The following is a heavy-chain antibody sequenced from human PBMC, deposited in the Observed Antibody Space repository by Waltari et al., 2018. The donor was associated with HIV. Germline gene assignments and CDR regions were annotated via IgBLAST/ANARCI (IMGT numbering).Heavy chain of an antibody. V-gene: IGHV4-30-2*01. D-gene: IGHD3-22*01. Sequence: QMQLQESGSGLVKPSQPLSPTCAFPGGSISRGGYSLSWLRPPPGKGLEWIGYIYHSGSTYYNPSLKSRVTISVDRSKNQFSLKLSSVTAADTAVYYCARGRYYDSSGYYYYYFDYWGQGTLVTVSS. CDR3: ARGRYYDSSGYYYYYFDY. J-gene: IGHJ4*02. CDR2: IYHSGST. CDR1: GGSISRGGYS.